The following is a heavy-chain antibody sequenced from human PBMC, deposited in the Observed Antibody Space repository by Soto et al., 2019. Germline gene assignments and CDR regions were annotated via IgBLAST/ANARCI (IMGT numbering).Heavy chain of an antibody. V-gene: IGHV3-33*01. CDR2: IWYDGSNK. J-gene: IGHJ4*02. Sequence: QVQLVESGGGVVQPGRSLRLSCAASGFTCSSYGMHWVRQAPGKGLEWVAVIWYDGSNKYYADSVKGRFTISRDNSKNTLYLQMNSLRAEDTAVYYCAHSSGYYYFDYWGQGTLVTVSS. D-gene: IGHD3-22*01. CDR3: AHSSGYYYFDY. CDR1: GFTCSSYG.